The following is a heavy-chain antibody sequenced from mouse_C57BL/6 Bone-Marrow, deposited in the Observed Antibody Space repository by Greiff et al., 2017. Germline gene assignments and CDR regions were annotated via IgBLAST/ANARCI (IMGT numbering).Heavy chain of an antibody. V-gene: IGHV1-85*01. CDR2: IYPRDGST. CDR1: GYTFTSYD. CDR3: AREHYYGSRVGFAY. J-gene: IGHJ3*01. D-gene: IGHD1-1*01. Sequence: VKVVESGPELVKPGASVKLSCKASGYTFTSYDINWVKQRPGQGLEWIGWIYPRDGSTKYNEKFKGKATLTVDTSSSTAYMELHSLTSEDSAVYFCAREHYYGSRVGFAYWGQGTLVTVSA.